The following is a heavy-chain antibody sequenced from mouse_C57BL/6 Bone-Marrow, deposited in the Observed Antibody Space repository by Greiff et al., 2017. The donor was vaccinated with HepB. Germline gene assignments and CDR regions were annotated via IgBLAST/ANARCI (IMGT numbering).Heavy chain of an antibody. CDR3: AGGDYYGSSYIDY. V-gene: IGHV1-52*01. Sequence: QVQLQQPGAELVRPGSSVKLSCKASGYTFTSYWMHWVKQRPIQGLEWIGNIDPSDSETPYNQKFKDKATLTVDKSSSTAYMQLSSLTSEDSAVYYCAGGDYYGSSYIDYWGQGTTLTVSS. CDR1: GYTFTSYW. CDR2: IDPSDSET. D-gene: IGHD1-1*01. J-gene: IGHJ2*01.